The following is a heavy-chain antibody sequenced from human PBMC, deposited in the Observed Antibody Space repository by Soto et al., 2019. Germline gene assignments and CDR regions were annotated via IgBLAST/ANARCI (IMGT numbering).Heavy chain of an antibody. V-gene: IGHV3-23*01. CDR1: GFTFSTYA. D-gene: IGHD2-2*01. CDR3: AKFATTSGYRPFDY. CDR2: ISAGGGTI. Sequence: PGGSLRLSCAASGFTFSTYAMTWVRQAPGKGLEWVSSISAGGGTIYYADSVKGRFTISRDNFKNTLYLQMNSLRAEDTAVYYCAKFATTSGYRPFDYWGQGTLVTVSS. J-gene: IGHJ4*02.